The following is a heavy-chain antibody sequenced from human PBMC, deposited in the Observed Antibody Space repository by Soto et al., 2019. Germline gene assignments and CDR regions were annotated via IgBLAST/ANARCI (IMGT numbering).Heavy chain of an antibody. J-gene: IGHJ3*02. CDR3: ATPKGYCSGGSCYRGYAFDI. CDR2: INPSGGST. CDR1: GYTFTSYY. Sequence: QVQLVQSGAEVKKPGASVKVSCKASGYTFTSYYMHWVRQAPGQGLEWMGIINPSGGSTSYAQKFQGRVNMPRDTSTSTVYMELSSLRSEDTAVYYCATPKGYCSGGSCYRGYAFDIWGQGTMVTVSS. D-gene: IGHD2-15*01. V-gene: IGHV1-46*03.